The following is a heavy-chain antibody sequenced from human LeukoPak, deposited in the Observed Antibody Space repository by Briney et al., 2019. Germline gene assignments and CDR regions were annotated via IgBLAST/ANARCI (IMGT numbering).Heavy chain of an antibody. Sequence: PGGSLRLSCAASGFTVSSNYMSWVRQAPGRGLEWVSVIYSGGSTYYADSVNGRFTISRDNSKNTLFLQMNSLRAGDTAVYYCARGTVTMVDYWGQGTLVTVSS. CDR2: IYSGGST. CDR3: ARGTVTMVDY. V-gene: IGHV3-66*01. D-gene: IGHD3-10*01. CDR1: GFTVSSNY. J-gene: IGHJ4*02.